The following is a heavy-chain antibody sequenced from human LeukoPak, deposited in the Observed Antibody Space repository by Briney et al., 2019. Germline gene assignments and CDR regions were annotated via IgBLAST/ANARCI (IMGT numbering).Heavy chain of an antibody. CDR2: IIPIFGTA. CDR1: GGTFSSYA. Sequence: SVKVSCKASGGTFSSYAISWVRQAPGQGLEWMGGIIPIFGTANYAQKFQGRVTITADESTSTAYMELSSLRSEDTAVYYCASYDYVWGSYRAYDAFDIWGQGTMVTVSS. J-gene: IGHJ3*02. CDR3: ASYDYVWGSYRAYDAFDI. V-gene: IGHV1-69*13. D-gene: IGHD3-16*02.